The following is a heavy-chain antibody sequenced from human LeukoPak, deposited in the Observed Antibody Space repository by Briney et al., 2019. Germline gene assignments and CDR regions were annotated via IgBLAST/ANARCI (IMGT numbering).Heavy chain of an antibody. D-gene: IGHD5-12*01. CDR2: ISSSGSTI. CDR3: ARNPVRYSGYDFGRRYYYYYMDV. V-gene: IGHV3-48*03. CDR1: GFTFSSYE. J-gene: IGHJ6*03. Sequence: GGSLRPSCAASGFTFSSYEINWVRQAPGKGLEWVSYISSSGSTIYYADSVKGRFTISRDNAKNSLYLQMNSLRAEDTAVYYCARNPVRYSGYDFGRRYYYYYMDVWGKGTTVTISS.